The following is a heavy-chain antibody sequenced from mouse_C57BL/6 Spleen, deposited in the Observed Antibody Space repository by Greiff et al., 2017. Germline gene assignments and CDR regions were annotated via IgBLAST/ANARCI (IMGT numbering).Heavy chain of an antibody. CDR2: IDPSDSET. J-gene: IGHJ3*01. D-gene: IGHD3-2*02. CDR3: ALGENSSGPWFAY. V-gene: IGHV1-52*01. Sequence: VHLVEPGAELVRPGSSVKLSCKASGYTFTSYWMHWVKQRPIQGLEWIGNIDPSDSETHYNQKFKDKATLTVDKSSSTAYMQLSSLTSEDSAVYYCALGENSSGPWFAYWGQGTLVTVSA. CDR1: GYTFTSYW.